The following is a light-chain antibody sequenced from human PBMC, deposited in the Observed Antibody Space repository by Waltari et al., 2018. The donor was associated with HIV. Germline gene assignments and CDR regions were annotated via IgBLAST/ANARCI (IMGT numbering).Light chain of an antibody. Sequence: NFMLTQPHSVSESPGKTVTISCTRSSGRIASNYVQWYQQRPGSSPTTVSYKDDQRPSGVPDRFSGSIDSSSNSASLTISGLKTEDEADYYCQSYDSSNVVFGGGTKLTVL. V-gene: IGLV6-57*01. CDR2: KDD. CDR3: QSYDSSNVV. J-gene: IGLJ2*01. CDR1: SGRIASNY.